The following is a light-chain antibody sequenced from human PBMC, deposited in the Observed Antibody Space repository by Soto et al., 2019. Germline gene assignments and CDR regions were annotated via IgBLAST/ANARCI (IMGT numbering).Light chain of an antibody. CDR3: QQYSNWPPLT. J-gene: IGKJ4*01. Sequence: EIVMTQSPGTLSVSPGETATLSCRASQSISSNLAWYQQKPGQGPRLLMYGASTRATGVPARFSGGGSGIECTLTISSLQSEDSATYDCQQYSNWPPLTFGGGTKVQIK. CDR2: GAS. V-gene: IGKV3-15*01. CDR1: QSISSN.